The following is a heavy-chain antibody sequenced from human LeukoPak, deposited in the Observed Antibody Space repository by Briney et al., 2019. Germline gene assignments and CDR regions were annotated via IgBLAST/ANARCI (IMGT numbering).Heavy chain of an antibody. Sequence: SETLSLTCTVSGGSISSGGYYWSWIRQHPGKGLEWIGYIYYSGSTYYNPSLKSRVTISVDTSKNQFSLKLSSVTAADTAVYYCARRLRIEGGTRRGDALDMWGQGTMVTVSS. D-gene: IGHD1-26*01. J-gene: IGHJ3*02. CDR1: GGSISSGGYY. CDR2: IYYSGST. V-gene: IGHV4-31*03. CDR3: ARRLRIEGGTRRGDALDM.